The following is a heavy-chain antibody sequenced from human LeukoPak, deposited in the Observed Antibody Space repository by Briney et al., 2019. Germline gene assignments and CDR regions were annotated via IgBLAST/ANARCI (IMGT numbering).Heavy chain of an antibody. CDR1: GGSFSGYY. CDR2: INHSGST. Sequence: SENLSLTCAVYGGSFSGYYWSWIRQPPGKGLEWIGEINHSGSTNYNPSLKSRVTISVDTSKNQFSLKLSSVTAADTAVYYCARGVVAAINWFDPWGQGTLVTVSS. V-gene: IGHV4-34*01. J-gene: IGHJ5*02. D-gene: IGHD2-15*01. CDR3: ARGVVAAINWFDP.